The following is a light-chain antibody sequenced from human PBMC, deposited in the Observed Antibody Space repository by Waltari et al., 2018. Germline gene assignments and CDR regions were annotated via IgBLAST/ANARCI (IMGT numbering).Light chain of an antibody. Sequence: DIQMTQSPSSLSASVGDRVTITCRASQSISNYLNWYQQKPGKAPNLLINTAYSLQSGVPSRFSGSGSGTDFTLTISSLQREDFATYFCQQSYNTPLTFGGGTKVEIK. V-gene: IGKV1-39*01. CDR2: TAY. CDR1: QSISNY. CDR3: QQSYNTPLT. J-gene: IGKJ4*01.